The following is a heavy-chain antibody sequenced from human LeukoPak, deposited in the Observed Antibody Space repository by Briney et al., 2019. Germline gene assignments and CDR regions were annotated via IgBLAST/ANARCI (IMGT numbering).Heavy chain of an antibody. J-gene: IGHJ4*02. D-gene: IGHD1-26*01. CDR3: ARRGLRGATLYFDY. CDR2: ISSSGSTI. Sequence: GGSLRLSCAASGFTFSDYYMSWIRQAPGKGLEWVSYISSSGSTIYYADSVEGRFTISRDNAKNSLYLQMNSLRAEDTAVYYCARRGLRGATLYFDYWGQGTLVTVSS. V-gene: IGHV3-11*01. CDR1: GFTFSDYY.